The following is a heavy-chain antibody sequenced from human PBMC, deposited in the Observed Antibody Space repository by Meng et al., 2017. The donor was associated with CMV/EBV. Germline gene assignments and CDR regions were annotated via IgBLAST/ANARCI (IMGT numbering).Heavy chain of an antibody. Sequence: GESLKISCAASGFTVSSNYMSWVRQAPGKGLEWVSVIYSGGSTYYADSVKGRFTISRDNSKNTLYLQMNSLRAEDTAVYYCARDHSSGWSNWFDPWGQGTLVTVSS. V-gene: IGHV3-66*02. D-gene: IGHD6-19*01. CDR1: GFTVSSNY. CDR3: ARDHSSGWSNWFDP. CDR2: IYSGGST. J-gene: IGHJ5*02.